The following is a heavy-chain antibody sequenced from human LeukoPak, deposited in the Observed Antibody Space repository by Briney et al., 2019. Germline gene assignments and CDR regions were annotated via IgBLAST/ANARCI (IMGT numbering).Heavy chain of an antibody. Sequence: SETLSLTCTVSGGSISGSRYYWGWIRQPPGRGLEWIGRISYGGNTFYNPSLNSRVTISIDTSKNQFSLKLTSVTAADTAVYYCARLNGNGGTYFDYWGQGTLVTVSS. V-gene: IGHV4-39*01. CDR3: ARLNGNGGTYFDY. CDR2: ISYGGNT. J-gene: IGHJ4*02. D-gene: IGHD3-16*01. CDR1: GGSISGSRYY.